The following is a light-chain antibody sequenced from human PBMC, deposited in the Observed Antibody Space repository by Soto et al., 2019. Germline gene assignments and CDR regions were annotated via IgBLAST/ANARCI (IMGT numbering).Light chain of an antibody. CDR1: QSFSYN. CDR2: GAS. Sequence: EIVMTQSPATLSVSPRGRATLSCTASQSFSYNLAWYQKKPSQAPRPLIYGASTRASGIPARFSGGGAGTEFPITTSSLQYEDFAVYYCQQYNNLWTFGEGTRVEIK. J-gene: IGKJ1*01. V-gene: IGKV3-15*01. CDR3: QQYNNLWT.